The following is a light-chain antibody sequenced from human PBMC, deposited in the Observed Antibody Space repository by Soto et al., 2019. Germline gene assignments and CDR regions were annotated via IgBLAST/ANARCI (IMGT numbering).Light chain of an antibody. Sequence: QSALTQPRSVSGSPGQSVTISCTGTSSDVGAYNYVSWYQQHPDKAPKFMIYGVNKRPSGVPDRFSGSKSGNTASLTISGLQAEDEADYYCCSYAGTPYVFGTGTKLTVL. J-gene: IGLJ1*01. CDR2: GVN. CDR1: SSDVGAYNY. V-gene: IGLV2-11*01. CDR3: CSYAGTPYV.